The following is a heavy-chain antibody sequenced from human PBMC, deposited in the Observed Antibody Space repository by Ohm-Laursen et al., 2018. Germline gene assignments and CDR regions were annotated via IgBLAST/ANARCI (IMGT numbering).Heavy chain of an antibody. V-gene: IGHV3-23*01. J-gene: IGHJ5*02. CDR3: AKDRTTVTKRPDWFDP. CDR1: GFTFSSYA. D-gene: IGHD4-11*01. Sequence: SLRLSCAAPGFTFSSYAMSWVRQAPGKGLEWVSAISGSGGSTYYADSVKGRFTISRDNSKNTLYLQMNSLRAEDTAVYYCAKDRTTVTKRPDWFDPWGQGTLVTVSS. CDR2: ISGSGGST.